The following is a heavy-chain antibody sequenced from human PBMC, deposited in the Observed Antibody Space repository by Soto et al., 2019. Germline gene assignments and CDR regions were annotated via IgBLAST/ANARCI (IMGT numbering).Heavy chain of an antibody. CDR3: ARGGIYDFWSGLFD. CDR1: GGSVSSDDHY. CDR2: LSSGTT. D-gene: IGHD3-3*01. Sequence: PSETLSLTCTVSGGSVSSDDHYWNWIRQPPGKGLEWIGYLSSGTTSYNPSLKSRVSIPRDKSKNQFSLKLTSVSAADTAVYFCARGGIYDFWSGLFDWGQGTRVTVSS. V-gene: IGHV4-30-4*01. J-gene: IGHJ4*02.